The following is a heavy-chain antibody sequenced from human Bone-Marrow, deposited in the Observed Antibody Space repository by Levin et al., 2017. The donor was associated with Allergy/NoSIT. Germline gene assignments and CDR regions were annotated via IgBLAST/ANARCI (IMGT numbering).Heavy chain of an antibody. CDR2: IYFDGSNQ. J-gene: IGHJ5*02. CDR3: AKLEDRGFDP. V-gene: IGHV3-33*06. D-gene: IGHD1-1*01. Sequence: AGGSLRLSCAASGFIFSMYGMHWVRQAPGKGLQWVAGIYFDGSNQFYVDSVKGRFTISRDNSRNTLYLQMNSLRVEDTAVYYCAKLEDRGFDPWGQGTLVTVYS. CDR1: GFIFSMYG.